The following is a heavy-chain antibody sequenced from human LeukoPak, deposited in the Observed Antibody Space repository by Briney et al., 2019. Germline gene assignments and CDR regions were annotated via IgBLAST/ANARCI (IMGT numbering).Heavy chain of an antibody. Sequence: PGGSLRLSCAASGFSFSSYSMKWVRQAPGQGLEWVSYISSSSTIKYYADSVKGRFTLSRDNAKNSLYLQMNSLRADDTAVYYCAGTDSGSYSRWFDYWGQGTLVTVSS. CDR1: GFSFSSYS. V-gene: IGHV3-48*01. CDR2: ISSSSTIK. J-gene: IGHJ4*02. D-gene: IGHD1-26*01. CDR3: AGTDSGSYSRWFDY.